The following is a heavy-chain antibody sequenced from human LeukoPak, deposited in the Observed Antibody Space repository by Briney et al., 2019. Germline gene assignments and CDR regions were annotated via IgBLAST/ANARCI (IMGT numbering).Heavy chain of an antibody. Sequence: SETLSLTCTVSGGSISSYYWSWIRQPPGKGLEWIGYIYYSGSTNYNPSPKSRVTISVDTSKDQFSLKLSSMTAADTAVYYCARDWYSSGWYCDYWGQGTLVTVSS. CDR2: IYYSGST. J-gene: IGHJ4*02. D-gene: IGHD6-19*01. CDR3: ARDWYSSGWYCDY. CDR1: GGSISSYY. V-gene: IGHV4-59*01.